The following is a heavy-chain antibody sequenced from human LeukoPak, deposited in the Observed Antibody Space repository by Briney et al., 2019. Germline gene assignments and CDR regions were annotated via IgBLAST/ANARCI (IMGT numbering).Heavy chain of an antibody. CDR2: IYHSGST. J-gene: IGHJ4*02. D-gene: IGHD6-13*01. Sequence: SETLSLTCAVSGGSTSNNNWWSWVRQPPGKGLEWIGQIYHSGSTNYNPSLKSRVTISVDKSKNQFSLKLSSVTAADTAVYYCARNQYSSSWAFDYWGQGTLVTVSS. CDR1: GGSTSNNNW. CDR3: ARNQYSSSWAFDY. V-gene: IGHV4-4*02.